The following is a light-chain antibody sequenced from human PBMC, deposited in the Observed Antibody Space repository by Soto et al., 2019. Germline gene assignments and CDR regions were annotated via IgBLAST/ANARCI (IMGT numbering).Light chain of an antibody. CDR2: ASS. CDR3: QQSYSTPPT. CDR1: QLISNY. J-gene: IGKJ2*01. Sequence: DIQMTQSPSSLSASVGDRVTITCRASQLISNYLNWYQQKPGKAPKLLIYASSSLLRGVPSKFSGSGSGTDFTLTISSLQPEDFATYYCQQSYSTPPTFGQGTKLEIK. V-gene: IGKV1-39*01.